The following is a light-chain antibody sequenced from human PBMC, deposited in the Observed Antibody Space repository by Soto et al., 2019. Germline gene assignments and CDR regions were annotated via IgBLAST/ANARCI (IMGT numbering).Light chain of an antibody. CDR1: SSDVGTYNL. CDR2: EVN. Sequence: QSALTQPASVSGSLGQSITISCTGTSSDVGTYNLVSWYQQLPDKAPKLIIHEVNKRPSGVSTRFSGSKSGNTASLTISGLQAEDDDDYHCSSYAGSSTYVFGTGTKLTVL. J-gene: IGLJ1*01. V-gene: IGLV2-23*02. CDR3: SSYAGSSTYV.